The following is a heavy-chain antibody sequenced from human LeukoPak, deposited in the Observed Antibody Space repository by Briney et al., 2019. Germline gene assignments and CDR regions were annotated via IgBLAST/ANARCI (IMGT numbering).Heavy chain of an antibody. CDR1: GGSISSSNW. D-gene: IGHD2-21*02. CDR3: ARWKAGRHIVVVTASGSFDY. V-gene: IGHV4-4*02. J-gene: IGHJ4*02. Sequence: SETLSLTCAVSGGSISSSNWWSWVRQPPGEGLEWIGEIYHSGSTNYNPSLKSRVTISVDKSKNQFSLKLSSVTAADTAVYYCARWKAGRHIVVVTASGSFDYWGQGTLVTVSS. CDR2: IYHSGST.